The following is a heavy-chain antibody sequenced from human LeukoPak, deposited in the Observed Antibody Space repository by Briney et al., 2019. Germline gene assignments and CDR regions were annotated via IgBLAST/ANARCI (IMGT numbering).Heavy chain of an antibody. D-gene: IGHD6-6*01. V-gene: IGHV4-39*07. Sequence: SETLSLTCTVSGGSISNSSYYWGWIRQSPGKGLEWIGSMYYSGTSYYNPSLKSRVTISVDTSKNQFSLKLSSVTAADTAVYYCARDSSSVSVRRDYYKDVWGKGTTVTVSS. CDR1: GGSISNSSYY. CDR3: ARDSSSVSVRRDYYKDV. CDR2: MYYSGTS. J-gene: IGHJ6*03.